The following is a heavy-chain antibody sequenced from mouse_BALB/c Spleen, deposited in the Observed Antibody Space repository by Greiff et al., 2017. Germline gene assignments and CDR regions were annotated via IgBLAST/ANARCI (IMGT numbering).Heavy chain of an antibody. D-gene: IGHD2-3*01. Sequence: EVKLVESGGGLVQPGGSRKLSCAASGFTFSSFGMHWVRQAPEKGLEWVAYISSGSSTIYYADTVKGRFTISRDNPKNTLFLQMTSLRSEDTAMYYCARAGDGYFWFAYWGQGTLVTVSA. V-gene: IGHV5-17*02. J-gene: IGHJ3*01. CDR3: ARAGDGYFWFAY. CDR1: GFTFSSFG. CDR2: ISSGSSTI.